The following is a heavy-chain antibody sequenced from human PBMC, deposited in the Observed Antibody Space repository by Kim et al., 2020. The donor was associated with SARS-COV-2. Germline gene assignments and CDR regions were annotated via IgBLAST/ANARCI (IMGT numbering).Heavy chain of an antibody. CDR2: ISSSSSTI. J-gene: IGHJ6*03. CDR3: ARESVYYYGSGSYEVRTTTYMDV. CDR1: GFTFSSYS. D-gene: IGHD3-10*01. V-gene: IGHV3-48*02. Sequence: GGSLRLSCAASGFTFSSYSMNWVRQAPGKGLEWVSYISSSSSTIYYADSVKGRFTISRDNAKNSLYLQMNSLRDEDTAVYYCARESVYYYGSGSYEVRTTTYMDVWGQGTTVTVSS.